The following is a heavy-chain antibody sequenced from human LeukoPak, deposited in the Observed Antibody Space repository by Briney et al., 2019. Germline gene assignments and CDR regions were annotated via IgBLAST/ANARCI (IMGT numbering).Heavy chain of an antibody. D-gene: IGHD3-22*01. Sequence: GGSLRLSCAASGFTFDDYGMSWVRQAPGKGLEWVSGINWNGGSTGYADSVKGRFTISRDNAKNSLYLQMNSLRAEDTALYYCARTDSSGYHGQPSKFDYWGQGTLVTVSS. J-gene: IGHJ4*02. CDR1: GFTFDDYG. CDR3: ARTDSSGYHGQPSKFDY. V-gene: IGHV3-20*04. CDR2: INWNGGST.